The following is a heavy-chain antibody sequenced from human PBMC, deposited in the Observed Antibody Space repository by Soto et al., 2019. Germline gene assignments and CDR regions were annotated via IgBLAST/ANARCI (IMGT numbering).Heavy chain of an antibody. J-gene: IGHJ4*02. CDR3: AKGID. Sequence: EVQLLESGGGLVQPGGSLRLSCAASGFTFRSYAMSWVRQAPGKGLEWVSVIADSRDRTYYADSVKGRFTISRDNSKNTLYLQIHSLRAEDTATYYCAKGIDWGQGTRVTVSS. V-gene: IGHV3-23*01. D-gene: IGHD2-15*01. CDR1: GFTFRSYA. CDR2: IADSRDRT.